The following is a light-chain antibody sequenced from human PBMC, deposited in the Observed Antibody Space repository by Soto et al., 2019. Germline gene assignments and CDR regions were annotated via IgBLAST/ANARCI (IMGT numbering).Light chain of an antibody. CDR2: EVS. Sequence: SVLTQPPSVSGYPGQAITISCTGTSSDVGGYIYVSWYQQHPGKAPKLMIYEVSNRPSGVSNRFSGSKSGNTASLTIPGLQAEDEADYYCSSYTSSSSRVFGTGTKVTVL. V-gene: IGLV2-14*01. CDR3: SSYTSSSSRV. CDR1: SSDVGGYIY. J-gene: IGLJ1*01.